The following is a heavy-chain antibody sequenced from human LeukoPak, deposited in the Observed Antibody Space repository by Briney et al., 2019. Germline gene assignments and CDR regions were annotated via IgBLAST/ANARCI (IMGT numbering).Heavy chain of an antibody. CDR1: GFTFSISA. D-gene: IGHD3-10*01. CDR3: AKEMITMVRGVTITKYFQH. Sequence: GGSLRLSCAASGFTFSISAMNWVRQTPEKGLEWVAGISGSAFSTYYADSVKGRFTISRDNSRNTLYLQMISLRAEDTAVYYCAKEMITMVRGVTITKYFQHWGQGYLVTVSS. J-gene: IGHJ1*01. V-gene: IGHV3-23*01. CDR2: ISGSAFST.